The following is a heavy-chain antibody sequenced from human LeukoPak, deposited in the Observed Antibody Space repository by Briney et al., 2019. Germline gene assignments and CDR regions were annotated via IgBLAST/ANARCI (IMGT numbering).Heavy chain of an antibody. CDR2: ISGGGHST. CDR1: GFTYSTYA. CDR3: AREGYSSGWYRL. D-gene: IGHD6-19*01. V-gene: IGHV3-23*01. Sequence: GGSLRLSCAASGFTYSTYAMSWVRQSPGKGLEWVSGISGGGHSTYYADSVKGRFTISRDNSKNTLYLQMNSLRAEDTAVYYCAREGYSSGWYRLWGQGTLVTVSS. J-gene: IGHJ4*02.